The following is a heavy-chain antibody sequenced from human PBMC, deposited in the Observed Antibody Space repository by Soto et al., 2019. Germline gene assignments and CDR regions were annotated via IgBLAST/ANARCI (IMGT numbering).Heavy chain of an antibody. V-gene: IGHV3-30-3*01. CDR1: GFTFSSYA. Sequence: PGGSLRLSCAASGFTFSSYAMHWVRQAPGKGLEWVAVISYDGSNKYYADSVKGRFTISRDNSKNTLYLQMNSLRAEDTAVYYCARAGLDSSGWNFDYWGQGTLVTVSS. CDR3: ARAGLDSSGWNFDY. J-gene: IGHJ4*02. D-gene: IGHD6-19*01. CDR2: ISYDGSNK.